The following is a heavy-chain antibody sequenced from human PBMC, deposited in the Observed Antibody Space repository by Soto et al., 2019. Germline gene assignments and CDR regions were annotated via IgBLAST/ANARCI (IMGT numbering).Heavy chain of an antibody. CDR3: AKATATGGGAFDI. J-gene: IGHJ3*02. Sequence: GGSLRLSCAASGFICSSYDVSWVRQAPGKGLEWVSTILVDGRTFYVDSVKGRFTISRDSSQNTVYLQMNSLTAGDTALYYCAKATATGGGAFDICGQGTMVTVSS. D-gene: IGHD2-8*02. V-gene: IGHV3-23*01. CDR2: ILVDGRT. CDR1: GFICSSYD.